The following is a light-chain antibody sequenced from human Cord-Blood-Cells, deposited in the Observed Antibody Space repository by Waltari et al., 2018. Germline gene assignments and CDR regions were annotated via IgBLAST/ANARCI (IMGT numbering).Light chain of an antibody. CDR3: CSYAGSSTFVV. CDR1: SRDVGSYTL. J-gene: IGLJ2*01. CDR2: EGS. Sequence: QSALTQPASVSGSPGQSITLSCTGTSRDVGSYTLVSWYQQHPGKAPQLMLYEGSKRPSGVSNRFSGSKSGNTASLTISGLQAEDEADYYCCSYAGSSTFVVFGGGTKLTVI. V-gene: IGLV2-23*03.